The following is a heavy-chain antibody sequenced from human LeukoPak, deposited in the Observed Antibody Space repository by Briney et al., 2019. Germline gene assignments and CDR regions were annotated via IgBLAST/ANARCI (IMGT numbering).Heavy chain of an antibody. V-gene: IGHV1-2*02. J-gene: IGHJ6*03. CDR1: GYTFTGYY. CDR3: ARESHGNYYGSGSHYYYYYMDV. Sequence: ASVKVSCKASGYTFTGYYMHWVRQAPGQGLEWMGWINPNSGGTNYAQKFQGRVTMTRDTSISTAYMELSRLRSDDTAVHYCARESHGNYYGSGSHYYYYYMDVWGKGTTVTVSS. CDR2: INPNSGGT. D-gene: IGHD3-10*01.